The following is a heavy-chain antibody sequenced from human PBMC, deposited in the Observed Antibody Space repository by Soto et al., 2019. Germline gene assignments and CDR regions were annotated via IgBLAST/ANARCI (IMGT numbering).Heavy chain of an antibody. Sequence: QITLKESGPPQVNPTQTLTLTCSFSGFSLNTDGEGVGWVRQPPGEALEWLALIYWDDDERYSPSLKTRLTITKDPSKNQVVRIMTNMDPVDTATYYCAHSRNLITEDAQVGDFDYWGQGTLVTVSS. CDR1: GFSLNTDGEG. V-gene: IGHV2-5*02. CDR3: AHSRNLITEDAQVGDFDY. CDR2: IYWDDDE. D-gene: IGHD3-10*01. J-gene: IGHJ4*02.